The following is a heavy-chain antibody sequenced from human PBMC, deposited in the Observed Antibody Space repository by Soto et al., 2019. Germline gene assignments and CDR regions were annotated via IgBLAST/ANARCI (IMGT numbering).Heavy chain of an antibody. Sequence: ASVKVSCKASGGTFSSYTISWVRQAPGQGLEWMGRIIPILGIANYAQKFQGRVTITADKSTSTAYMELSSLRSEDTAVYYCARDTYPASPEYYFDYWGQGTLVTVSS. CDR3: ARDTYPASPEYYFDY. J-gene: IGHJ4*02. CDR2: IIPILGIA. CDR1: GGTFSSYT. D-gene: IGHD2-2*01. V-gene: IGHV1-69*04.